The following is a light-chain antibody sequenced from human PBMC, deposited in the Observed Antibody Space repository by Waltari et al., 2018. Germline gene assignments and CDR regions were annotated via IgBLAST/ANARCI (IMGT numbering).Light chain of an antibody. CDR1: QNIGSY. V-gene: IGKV3-11*01. CDR3: QQRSNWPRT. Sequence: EIVLTQSQATLSLSPGERATLSCRASQNIGSYSAWYQQKPGQPPRVLIYDDSTRATGIPARFRGSGSGADFALTIRRLGPDDFAVYFCQQRSNWPRTFGQGTKLEIK. J-gene: IGKJ2*01. CDR2: DDS.